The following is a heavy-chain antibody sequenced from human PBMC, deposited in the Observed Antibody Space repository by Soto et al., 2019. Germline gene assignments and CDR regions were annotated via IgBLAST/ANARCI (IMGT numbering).Heavy chain of an antibody. V-gene: IGHV3-23*01. CDR3: AKSFGPGSFFDY. CDR1: GFTFSAYA. D-gene: IGHD3-10*01. CDR2: IGSAGGDT. J-gene: IGHJ4*02. Sequence: GGSLRLSCAASGFTFSAYAMSWVRQAPGKGLEWVSAIGSAGGDTYYADSVKGRFTISRDTSKNTLYLQMNSLTAADTAVYYCAKSFGPGSFFDYWGQGTLVTVSS.